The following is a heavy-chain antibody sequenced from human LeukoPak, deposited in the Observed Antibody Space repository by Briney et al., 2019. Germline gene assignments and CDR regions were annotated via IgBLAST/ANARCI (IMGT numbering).Heavy chain of an antibody. V-gene: IGHV4-31*03. Sequence: KASETLSLTCTVSGASFSSGDQYWNWIRQRPGEGLEWIGSIHPSGALYNNPSLESRVTISIDTSKNQFSLNLNSVTAADTAVYFCSRGLDSRKLGYWGQGTLVTVPS. J-gene: IGHJ4*02. CDR3: SRGLDSRKLGY. CDR1: GASFSSGDQY. CDR2: IHPSGAL. D-gene: IGHD3-22*01.